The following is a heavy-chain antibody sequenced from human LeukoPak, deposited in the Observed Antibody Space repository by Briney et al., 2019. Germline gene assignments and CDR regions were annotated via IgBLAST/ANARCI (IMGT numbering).Heavy chain of an antibody. CDR3: ARVGAAAGTLKRFSTSNFDY. Sequence: GGSLRLSCAASGFTFSDYYMSWIRQAPGKGLEWVSYIGSSGSTIYYADSVKGRFTISRDNAKNSLYLQMNSLRAEDTAVYYCARVGAAAGTLKRFSTSNFDYWGQGTLVTVSS. D-gene: IGHD6-13*01. CDR2: IGSSGSTI. CDR1: GFTFSDYY. V-gene: IGHV3-11*01. J-gene: IGHJ4*02.